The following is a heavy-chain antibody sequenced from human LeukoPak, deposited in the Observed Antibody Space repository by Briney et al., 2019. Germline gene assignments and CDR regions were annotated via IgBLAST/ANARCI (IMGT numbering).Heavy chain of an antibody. Sequence: GGSLRLSCAASGFTVSSNYMSWVRQAPGKGLEWVSVIYSGGSTYYADSVKGRFTISRDNSKNTLYLQMNSLRAEDTAVYYCARGPIVVPAAPFDYWGQGTLVTVSS. J-gene: IGHJ4*02. CDR2: IYSGGST. CDR1: GFTVSSNY. CDR3: ARGPIVVPAAPFDY. D-gene: IGHD2-2*01. V-gene: IGHV3-66*01.